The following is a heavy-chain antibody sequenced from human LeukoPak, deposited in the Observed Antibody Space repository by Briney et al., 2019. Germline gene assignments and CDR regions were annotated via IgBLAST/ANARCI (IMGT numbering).Heavy chain of an antibody. V-gene: IGHV3-7*01. CDR2: IRQDGGAD. D-gene: IGHD3-22*01. CDR1: GFAFSTYW. CDR3: ARAHDSSGYYKEDPFDI. Sequence: GGSLRLSCAASGFAFSTYWMSWVRQAPGKGLEWVANIRQDGGADYYADSVKGRFTISKDNAKNSVFLYMNSLRVEDSGVYYCARAHDSSGYYKEDPFDIWGQGTMVTVSS. J-gene: IGHJ3*02.